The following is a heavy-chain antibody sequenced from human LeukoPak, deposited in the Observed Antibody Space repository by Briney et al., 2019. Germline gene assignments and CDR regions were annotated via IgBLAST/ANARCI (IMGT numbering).Heavy chain of an antibody. CDR2: IYYSGST. D-gene: IGHD5-12*01. Sequence: PSETLSLTCTVSGGSISSYYWSWIRQPPGKGLEWIGYIYYSGSTNYNPSLKSRVTISVDTSKNQFPLKLSSVTAADTAVYYCARDQGGYDKGDYYYYGMDVWGKGTTVTVSS. J-gene: IGHJ6*04. CDR1: GGSISSYY. CDR3: ARDQGGYDKGDYYYYGMDV. V-gene: IGHV4-59*01.